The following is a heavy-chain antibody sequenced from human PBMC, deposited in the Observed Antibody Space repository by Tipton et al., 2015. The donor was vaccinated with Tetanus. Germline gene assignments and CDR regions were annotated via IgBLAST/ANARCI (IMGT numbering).Heavy chain of an antibody. V-gene: IGHV4-59*01. CDR3: ARGPPFRGRETYCSGGSCHNFQH. J-gene: IGHJ1*01. CDR1: GGSMRSYY. Sequence: TLSLTCIVSGGSMRSYYWSWIRQPPGKGLEWIGHIYSSGGARYNPSLKSRATMSVDRSKSQFSLEVTSVTAADTAVYYCARGPPFRGRETYCSGGSCHNFQHWGQGSLVTVSS. CDR2: IYSSGGA. D-gene: IGHD2-15*01.